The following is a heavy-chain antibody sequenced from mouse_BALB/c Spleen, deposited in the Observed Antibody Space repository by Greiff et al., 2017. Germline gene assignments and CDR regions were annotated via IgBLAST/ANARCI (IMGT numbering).Heavy chain of an antibody. CDR1: GYTFTDYV. J-gene: IGHJ1*01. V-gene: IGHV1-83*01. CDR3: ARGYGNYVGYFDV. CDR2: IYPGSGST. D-gene: IGHD2-10*02. Sequence: VQLQQSGPELVKPGASVKMSCKASGYTFTDYVISWVKQRTGQGLEWIGEIYPGSGSTYYNEKFKGKATFTVDTSSSTAYMQFNSLTSEDSAVYYCARGYGNYVGYFDVWGAGTTVTVSS.